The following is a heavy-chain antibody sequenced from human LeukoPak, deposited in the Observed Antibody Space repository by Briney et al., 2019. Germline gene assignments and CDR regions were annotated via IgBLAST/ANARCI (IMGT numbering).Heavy chain of an antibody. J-gene: IGHJ4*02. Sequence: ASVKVSCKASVYTFTSYGISWVRQAPGQGLEWMGWINPNSGGTNYAQKFQGRVTMTRDTSISTAYMELSRLRSDDTAVYYCARGGDSSSWFASPDFWGQGTVVSVSS. CDR1: VYTFTSYG. D-gene: IGHD6-13*01. CDR2: INPNSGGT. CDR3: ARGGDSSSWFASPDF. V-gene: IGHV1-2*02.